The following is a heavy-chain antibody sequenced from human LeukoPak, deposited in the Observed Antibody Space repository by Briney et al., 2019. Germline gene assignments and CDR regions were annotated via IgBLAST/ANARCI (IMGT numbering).Heavy chain of an antibody. V-gene: IGHV4-38-2*02. CDR3: ARDGGYYDSSGYYHVDWYFDL. D-gene: IGHD3-22*01. CDR1: GYSISSGYY. Sequence: SETLSLTCTVSGYSISSGYYWGWIRQPPGKGLEWIGSIYHSGSTYYNPSLKSRVTISVDTSKNQFSLKLSSVTAADTAVYYCARDGGYYDSSGYYHVDWYFDLWGRGTLVTVSS. CDR2: IYHSGST. J-gene: IGHJ2*01.